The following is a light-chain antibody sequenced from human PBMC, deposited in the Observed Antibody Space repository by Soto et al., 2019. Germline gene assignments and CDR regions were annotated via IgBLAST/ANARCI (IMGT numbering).Light chain of an antibody. Sequence: EIVLTQSPGTLSLSPGERATLSCRASQSVSSSYLAWYQQKPGQAPRLLIYVASSRATGIPDRFSGSGSGTDFPLTISRLEPEDLAVYYWQQYGSSRTFGQGTKVEIK. CDR2: VAS. CDR1: QSVSSSY. J-gene: IGKJ1*01. CDR3: QQYGSSRT. V-gene: IGKV3-20*01.